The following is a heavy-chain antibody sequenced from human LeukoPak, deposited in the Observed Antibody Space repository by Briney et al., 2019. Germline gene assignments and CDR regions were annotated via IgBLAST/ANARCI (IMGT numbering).Heavy chain of an antibody. CDR2: IWYDGSNK. D-gene: IGHD3-16*01. V-gene: IGHV3-33*01. J-gene: IGHJ4*02. CDR3: ARGGVADWATDY. CDR1: GFTFRNYG. Sequence: PGRSLRLSRAASGFTFRNYGMHSVRQAPGKGLEWMAVIWYDGSNKYYADSVKGRFTISRDNSKNTLYLQMNSLRAEDTAVYYCARGGVADWATDYWGPGTLVTVSS.